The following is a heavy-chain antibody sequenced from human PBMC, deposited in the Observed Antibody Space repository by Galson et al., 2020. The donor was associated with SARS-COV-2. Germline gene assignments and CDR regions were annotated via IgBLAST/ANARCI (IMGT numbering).Heavy chain of an antibody. V-gene: IGHV3-21*01. J-gene: IGHJ4*02. CDR3: TRGSEMAAAAVEY. Sequence: AGGSLRLSCAASGFRFSNYRMSWVRQAPGKGLEWVSSIGTSNTDIYYGDSVKGRFTISRDNAKNSLYLQMNSLRVEDTAMYYCTRGSEMAAAAVEYWGQGTLVTVSS. CDR2: IGTSNTDI. D-gene: IGHD6-13*01. CDR1: GFRFSNYR.